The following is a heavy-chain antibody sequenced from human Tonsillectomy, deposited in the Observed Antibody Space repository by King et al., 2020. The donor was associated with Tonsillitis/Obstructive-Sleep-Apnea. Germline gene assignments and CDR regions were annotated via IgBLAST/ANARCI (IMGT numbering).Heavy chain of an antibody. D-gene: IGHD1-26*01. V-gene: IGHV5-10-1*01. J-gene: IGHJ6*03. Sequence: EVQLVESGAEVKKPGESLRISCKGSGYSFIIYWITWVRQMPGKGLEWMGRIDPSDSYTHYSQSFQGHVTISADKSISTAYLQWSSLKASDTAMYYCAGLCREDNYYYYMDVWGKGTTVTVSS. CDR2: IDPSDSYT. CDR3: AGLCREDNYYYYMDV. CDR1: GYSFIIYW.